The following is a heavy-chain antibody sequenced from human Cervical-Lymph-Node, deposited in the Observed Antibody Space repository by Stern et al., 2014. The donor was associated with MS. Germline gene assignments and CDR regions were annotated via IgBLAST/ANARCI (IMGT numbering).Heavy chain of an antibody. Sequence: QLQLQESGPGLVKPSETLSLTCTVSGGSISSYYWSWIRQPPGKGLGWIGYIYYSGSTNYNPSLKSRVTISVDTSKNQFSLKLSSVTAADTAVYYCARVGGQWLSLIDPWGQGTLVTVSS. D-gene: IGHD6-19*01. J-gene: IGHJ5*02. CDR2: IYYSGST. V-gene: IGHV4-59*01. CDR3: ARVGGQWLSLIDP. CDR1: GGSISSYY.